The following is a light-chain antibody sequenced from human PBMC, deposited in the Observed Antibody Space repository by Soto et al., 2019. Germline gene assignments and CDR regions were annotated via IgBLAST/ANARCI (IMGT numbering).Light chain of an antibody. CDR3: QQYKTFPIT. CDR2: GAS. CDR1: QCIGNS. V-gene: IGKV1-16*02. J-gene: IGKJ5*01. Sequence: DTQMAQSASSLSACVGERVTITCRASQCIGNSLAWFQQKPGKAPKPLIYGASSLQSGVPSKFSGSGSGTEFTLTISSLQPEDFATYYCQQYKTFPITFGQGTRLEIK.